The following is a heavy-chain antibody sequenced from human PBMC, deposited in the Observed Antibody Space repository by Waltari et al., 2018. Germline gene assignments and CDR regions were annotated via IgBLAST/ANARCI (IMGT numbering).Heavy chain of an antibody. CDR2: IYHSGST. D-gene: IGHD6-19*01. V-gene: IGHV4-38-2*02. CDR1: GYSISSGYY. Sequence: QVQLQESGPGLVKPSETLSLTCTVSGYSISSGYYWGWIRQPPGKGLEWIGSIYHSGSTYYNPSLKSRVTISVDTSKNQFSLKLGSVTAADTAVYYCASCIAVAGPFDYWGQGTLVTVSS. J-gene: IGHJ4*02. CDR3: ASCIAVAGPFDY.